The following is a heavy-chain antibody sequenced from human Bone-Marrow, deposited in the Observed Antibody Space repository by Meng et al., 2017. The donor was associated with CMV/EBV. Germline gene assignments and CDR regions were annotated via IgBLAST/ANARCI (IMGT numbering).Heavy chain of an antibody. CDR3: AARGSYYKFYF. D-gene: IGHD1-26*01. CDR2: ISWNSGNI. J-gene: IGHJ4*02. Sequence: SLKISCAVSGFTFDDYAMHWVRQAPGKGLEWVSGISWNSGNIAYADSVKGRFTISRDKAKNSLYLQMNSLRPEDTALYYCAARGSYYKFYFWGQGTLVTFSS. V-gene: IGHV3-9*01. CDR1: GFTFDDYA.